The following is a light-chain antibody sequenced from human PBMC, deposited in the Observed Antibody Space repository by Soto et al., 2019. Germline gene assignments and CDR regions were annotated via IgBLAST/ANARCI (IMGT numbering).Light chain of an antibody. CDR3: QTCGYGILV. J-gene: IGLJ2*01. V-gene: IGLV4-69*01. Sequence: QPVLTQSPSASASLGASVKLTCTLSSGHSNYAIAWHQQQSEKGPRYLMKLNSDGSHSKGDGIPDLFSGSSSGAERYLTISSLQSEDEADYYCQTCGYGILVFGGGTKLTVL. CDR1: SGHSNYA. CDR2: LNSDGSH.